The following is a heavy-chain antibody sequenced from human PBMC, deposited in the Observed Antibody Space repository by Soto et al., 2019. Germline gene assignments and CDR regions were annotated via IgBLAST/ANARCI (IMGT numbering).Heavy chain of an antibody. V-gene: IGHV1-18*01. CDR1: GYTFSNYG. CDR2: ISGYNGNT. D-gene: IGHD3-16*01. J-gene: IGHJ6*01. CDR3: SRVMRVGGSFEPNYYPGMDV. Sequence: QVELVQSGAEVKKPGASVTVSCKTSGYTFSNYGINWVRQAPGQGLEWMVWISGYNGNTNYAQTVQGRVTMTTDTSTVTEYMELSSVSSEDTAIYYCSRVMRVGGSFEPNYYPGMDVWGQGTTVTVSS.